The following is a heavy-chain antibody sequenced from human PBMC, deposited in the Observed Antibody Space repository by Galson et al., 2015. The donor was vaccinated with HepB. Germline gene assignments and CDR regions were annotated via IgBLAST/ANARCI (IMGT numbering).Heavy chain of an antibody. CDR3: AREGYCSSTSCYTDAFDI. CDR1: GYTFTGYY. CDR2: INPNSGGT. Sequence: SVKVSCKASGYTFTGYYMHWVRQAPGQGLEWMGWINPNSGGTNYAQKFQGRVTMTRDTSISTAYMELSRLRSDDTAVYYCAREGYCSSTSCYTDAFDIWGQGTMVTVPS. V-gene: IGHV1-2*02. J-gene: IGHJ3*02. D-gene: IGHD2-2*02.